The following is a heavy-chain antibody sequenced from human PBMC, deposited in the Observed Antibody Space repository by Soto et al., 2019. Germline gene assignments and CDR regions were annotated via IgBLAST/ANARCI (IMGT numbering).Heavy chain of an antibody. D-gene: IGHD3-22*01. CDR3: AREGVYDSSVHHFDY. Sequence: YLRLSCAASGFTFSSYAMSWVRQAPGKGLEWVSAISGSGGSTYYADSVKGRFTISRDNSKNTLYLQVSSLRVEDTAVYSCAREGVYDSSVHHFDYCGQGTAVTVSA. CDR1: GFTFSSYA. V-gene: IGHV3-23*01. J-gene: IGHJ4*02. CDR2: ISGSGGST.